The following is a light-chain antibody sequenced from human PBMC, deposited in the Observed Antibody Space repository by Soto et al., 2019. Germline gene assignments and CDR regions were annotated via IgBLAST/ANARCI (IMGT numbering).Light chain of an antibody. CDR3: SSYTSSSTYV. CDR1: SSDVGSYNR. V-gene: IGLV2-18*02. Sequence: QSVLTQPPSVSGSPGQSVTISCTGTSSDVGSYNRVSWYQQPPGTAPKLMIYEVSNRPSGVPDRFSGSKSGNTASLTISGLQSDDESDYSCSSYTSSSTYVFGTGTKVTVL. CDR2: EVS. J-gene: IGLJ1*01.